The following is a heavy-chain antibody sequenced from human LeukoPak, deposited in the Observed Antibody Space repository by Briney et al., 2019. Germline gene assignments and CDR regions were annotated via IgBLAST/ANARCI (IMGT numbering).Heavy chain of an antibody. CDR2: IKSKTDGGTT. D-gene: IGHD3-10*01. CDR1: GFTFSNAW. Sequence: GGSLRLSCAASGFTFSNAWMSWVRQAPGKGLEWVGRIKSKTDGGTTDYAAPVKGRFTISRDDSKNTLYLQMNSLKTEDTAVYYCTTDFGNYYGSVDWFDYFDYWGQGTLVTVSS. V-gene: IGHV3-15*01. J-gene: IGHJ4*02. CDR3: TTDFGNYYGSVDWFDYFDY.